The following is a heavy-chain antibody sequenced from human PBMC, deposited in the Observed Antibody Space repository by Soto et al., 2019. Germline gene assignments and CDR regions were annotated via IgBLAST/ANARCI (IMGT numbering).Heavy chain of an antibody. CDR1: GYTLTELS. CDR2: LDPEDGET. J-gene: IGHJ3*02. V-gene: IGHV1-24*01. CDR3: ATDYDFWSGFDAFDI. Sequence: ASVKVSCKVSGYTLTELSMHWVRQAPGKGLEWMGGLDPEDGETIYAQKFQGRVTMTEDTSTDTACMELSSLRSEDTAVYYCATDYDFWSGFDAFDIWGQGTMVTVSS. D-gene: IGHD3-3*01.